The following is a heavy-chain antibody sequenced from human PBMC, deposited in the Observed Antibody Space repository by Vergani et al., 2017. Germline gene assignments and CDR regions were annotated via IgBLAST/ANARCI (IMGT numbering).Heavy chain of an antibody. CDR3: ARGPKRGYCSSTSCYTPIGAFDI. J-gene: IGHJ3*02. CDR2: IFPSGNS. CDR1: GDSITNGGFS. D-gene: IGHD2-2*02. Sequence: QAQLQESGPGLVKPSQTLSLTCAVSGDSITNGGFSWNWIRQPPGKGPEWIGYIFPSGNSDYNPSLKNRVSISLDKSKNQFSLKLSSVTAADTAVYYCARGPKRGYCSSTSCYTPIGAFDIWGQGTMVTVSS. V-gene: IGHV4-30-2*01.